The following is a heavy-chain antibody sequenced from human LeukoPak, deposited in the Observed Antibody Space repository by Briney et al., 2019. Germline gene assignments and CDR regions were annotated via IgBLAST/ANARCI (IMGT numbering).Heavy chain of an antibody. CDR2: IYYGGST. J-gene: IGHJ5*02. D-gene: IGHD2-15*01. V-gene: IGHV4-59*08. CDR3: ARTPTVSNWFDP. Sequence: SETLSLTCTVSGGSISNYYWSWIRQPPGKGLEWIGYIYYGGSTYYNASLKSRVTISVDTSKNQFSLNLTSVTAADTAVYYCARTPTVSNWFDPWGQGTLVTVSS. CDR1: GGSISNYY.